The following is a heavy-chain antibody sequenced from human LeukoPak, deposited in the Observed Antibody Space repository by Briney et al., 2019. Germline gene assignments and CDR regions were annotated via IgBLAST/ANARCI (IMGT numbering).Heavy chain of an antibody. CDR2: ISGSGGRT. D-gene: IGHD3-10*01. Sequence: GGSLRLSCAASGFTFSSYAMSWVRQAPGKGLEWGSAISGSGGRTYYADSVKGRFTISRDNSKNTLYLQMNSLRAEDTAVYYCAKDLSGSPGYYYGMDVWGQGTTVTVSS. CDR1: GFTFSSYA. J-gene: IGHJ6*02. V-gene: IGHV3-23*01. CDR3: AKDLSGSPGYYYGMDV.